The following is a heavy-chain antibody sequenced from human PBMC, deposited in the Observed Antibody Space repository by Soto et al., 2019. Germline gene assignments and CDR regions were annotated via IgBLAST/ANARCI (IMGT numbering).Heavy chain of an antibody. Sequence: GGSLRLSCAASGFTFSSYAMHWVRQAPGKGLEWVAVISYDGSNKYYADSVKGRFTISRDNSKNTLYLQMNSLRAEDTAVYYCAADIWRRKDSSGYYCDYWGQGTLVTVSS. CDR2: ISYDGSNK. D-gene: IGHD3-22*01. V-gene: IGHV3-30-3*01. CDR3: AADIWRRKDSSGYYCDY. CDR1: GFTFSSYA. J-gene: IGHJ4*02.